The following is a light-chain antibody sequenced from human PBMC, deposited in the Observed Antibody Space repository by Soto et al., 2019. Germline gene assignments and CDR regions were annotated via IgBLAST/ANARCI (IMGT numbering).Light chain of an antibody. CDR1: SSDIGGYNY. CDR3: SSYAGSNNPYV. Sequence: QSALTQPPSASGSPGQSVTISCTGTSSDIGGYNYVSWYQQYPGKAPKLMIYEVSKRPSGVPDRFSGSKSGNTASRTVSGLQSEDEADYYCSSYAGSNNPYVFGTGTKLTVL. V-gene: IGLV2-8*01. J-gene: IGLJ1*01. CDR2: EVS.